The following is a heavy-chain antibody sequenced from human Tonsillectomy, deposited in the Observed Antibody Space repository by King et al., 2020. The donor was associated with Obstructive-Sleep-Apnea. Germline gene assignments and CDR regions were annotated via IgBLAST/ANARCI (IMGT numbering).Heavy chain of an antibody. CDR3: ARQLAAAGAFDI. CDR2: IYPCDSDI. V-gene: IGHV5-51*01. J-gene: IGHJ3*02. Sequence: QLVQSVAEVKKPGESLKISCKGSGYSFTSYWIGWVCQMPGKGLECMGIIYPCDSDIRYSPFFQGQVTISADKSISTAYLQWSSLKASDTAMYYCARQLAAAGAFDIWGQGTMVTVSS. CDR1: GYSFTSYW. D-gene: IGHD6-13*01.